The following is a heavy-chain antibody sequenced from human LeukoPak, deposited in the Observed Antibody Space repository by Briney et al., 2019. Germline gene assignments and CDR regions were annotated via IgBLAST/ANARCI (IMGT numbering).Heavy chain of an antibody. J-gene: IGHJ5*02. CDR2: IDTSGST. V-gene: IGHV4-4*07. CDR3: ARDGGVPGRNWFDP. CDR1: GGSINNYF. Sequence: SETLSLTCTVSGGSINNYFWSWIRQPAVKGLEWIGRIDTSGSTNYNPSLKSRVTMSVDTSKNQFSLKLRSVTAADTAVYHCARDGGVPGRNWFDPWGQGTLVTVSS. D-gene: IGHD2-2*01.